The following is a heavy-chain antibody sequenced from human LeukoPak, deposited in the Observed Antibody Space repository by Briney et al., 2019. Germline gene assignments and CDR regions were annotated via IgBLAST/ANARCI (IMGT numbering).Heavy chain of an antibody. CDR1: GGSFSGYY. D-gene: IGHD3-22*01. CDR2: INHSGST. CDR3: ARDHYYYDSSGYYHKEYYFDY. J-gene: IGHJ4*02. V-gene: IGHV4-34*01. Sequence: PSETLSLTCAVYGGSFSGYYWSWIRQPPGKGLEWIGEINHSGSTNHNPSLKSRVTISVNTSKNQFSLKLSSVTAADTAVYYCARDHYYYDSSGYYHKEYYFDYWGQGTLVTISS.